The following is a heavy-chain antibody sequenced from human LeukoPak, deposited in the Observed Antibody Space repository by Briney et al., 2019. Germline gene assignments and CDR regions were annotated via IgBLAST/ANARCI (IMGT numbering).Heavy chain of an antibody. V-gene: IGHV4-39*07. Sequence: SETLSLTCTVSGGSISSSSYYWSWIRQPPGKGLEWIGEINHSGSTNYNPSLKSRVTISVDTSKNQFSLKLSSVTAADTAVYYCARVARDRGDAFDIWGQGTMVTVSS. J-gene: IGHJ3*02. D-gene: IGHD3-22*01. CDR1: GGSISSSSYY. CDR3: ARVARDRGDAFDI. CDR2: INHSGST.